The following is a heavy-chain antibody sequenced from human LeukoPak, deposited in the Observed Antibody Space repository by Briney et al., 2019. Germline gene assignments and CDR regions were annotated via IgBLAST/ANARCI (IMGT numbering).Heavy chain of an antibody. Sequence: SETLSLTCAVYGGSFSGYYWSWIRQPPGKGLEWIGEINHSGSTNYNPSLKSRVTISVDTSKNQFSLKLSSVTAADTAVYYCARADFEPSEYYGSGSSPGAFDYWGQGTLVTVSS. CDR1: GGSFSGYY. D-gene: IGHD3-10*01. V-gene: IGHV4-34*01. CDR3: ARADFEPSEYYGSGSSPGAFDY. CDR2: INHSGST. J-gene: IGHJ4*02.